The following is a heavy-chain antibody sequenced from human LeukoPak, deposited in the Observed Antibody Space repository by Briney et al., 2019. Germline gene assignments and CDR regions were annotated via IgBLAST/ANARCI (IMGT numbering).Heavy chain of an antibody. Sequence: PSETLSLTCTVSGGSISSGSYYWSWIRQPAGKGLEWIGRIYTSGSTNYNPSLNSRVTISVDTSKNQFSLKLSSVTAADTAVYYCARDRAARPFWWFDPWGQGTLVTVSS. J-gene: IGHJ5*02. CDR3: ARDRAARPFWWFDP. CDR2: IYTSGST. V-gene: IGHV4-61*02. D-gene: IGHD6-6*01. CDR1: GGSISSGSYY.